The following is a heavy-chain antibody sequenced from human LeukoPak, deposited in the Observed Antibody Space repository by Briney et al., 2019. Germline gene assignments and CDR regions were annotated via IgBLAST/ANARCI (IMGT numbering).Heavy chain of an antibody. D-gene: IGHD6-19*01. CDR1: GFTFSSYS. J-gene: IGHJ4*02. CDR2: ISGSGGST. V-gene: IGHV3-23*01. Sequence: GGSLRLSCAASGFTFSSYSMNWVRQAPGKGLEWVSAISGSGGSTYYADSVKGRFTISRDNSKNTLYLQMNSLRAEDTAVYYCAKTLSSGWYGYSYYFDYWGQGTLVTVSS. CDR3: AKTLSSGWYGYSYYFDY.